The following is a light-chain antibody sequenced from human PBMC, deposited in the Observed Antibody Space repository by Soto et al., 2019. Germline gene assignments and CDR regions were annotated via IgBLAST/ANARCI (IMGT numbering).Light chain of an antibody. CDR1: SSDVGGYNF. CDR3: SAYGSSSPLYV. CDR2: EVS. J-gene: IGLJ1*01. Sequence: QSVLTQPASVSGSPGQSITISCTGTSSDVGGYNFVSWYQQNPGRAPKLMIYEVSNRPSGVSDRFSGSKSGTTASLTISGLQAEDEGDYYCSAYGSSSPLYVFGTGTKLTVL. V-gene: IGLV2-14*01.